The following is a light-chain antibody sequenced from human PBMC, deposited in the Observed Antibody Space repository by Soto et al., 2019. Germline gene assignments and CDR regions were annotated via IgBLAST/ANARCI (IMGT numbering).Light chain of an antibody. CDR3: ETWDINTHVV. CDR2: LETSGSY. CDR1: SGHTTYI. J-gene: IGLJ2*01. V-gene: IGLV4-60*02. Sequence: QSVLTQSSSASASLGSSVKLTCTLSSGHTTYIIAWHQQQPGKAPRYLMKLETSGSYNKGSGVPDRFSGSSSGADRYLTISHLQFEDEADYYCETWDINTHVVFGGGTKLTVL.